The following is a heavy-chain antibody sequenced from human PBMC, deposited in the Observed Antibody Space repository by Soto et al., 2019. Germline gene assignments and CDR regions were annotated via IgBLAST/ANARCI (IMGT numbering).Heavy chain of an antibody. D-gene: IGHD1-26*01. CDR2: IIPIYGTA. CDR3: ARDGGRHSGGIDY. V-gene: IGHV1-69*01. CDR1: GGTFSSYS. J-gene: IGHJ4*02. Sequence: QVQLVQCGAEVKKAGSSVKVSCKASGGTFSSYSINLVRQAPGQGLEWMGEIIPIYGTANYAQKFQGRVTITADESTSTAYMELSSLRSEDTAVYYCARDGGRHSGGIDYWGQGTLVTVSS.